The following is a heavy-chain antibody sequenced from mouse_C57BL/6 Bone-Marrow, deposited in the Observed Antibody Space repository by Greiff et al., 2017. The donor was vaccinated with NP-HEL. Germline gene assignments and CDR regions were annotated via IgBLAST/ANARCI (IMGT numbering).Heavy chain of an antibody. Sequence: VQLKESGPELVKPGASVKMSCKASGYTFTDYNMHWVKQSHGKSLEWIGYINPNNGGTSYNQKFKGKATLTVNKSSSTAYMELRSLTSEDSAVYYCARAYYSNLDYWGQGTTLTVSS. V-gene: IGHV1-22*01. CDR3: ARAYYSNLDY. CDR2: INPNNGGT. CDR1: GYTFTDYN. J-gene: IGHJ2*01. D-gene: IGHD2-5*01.